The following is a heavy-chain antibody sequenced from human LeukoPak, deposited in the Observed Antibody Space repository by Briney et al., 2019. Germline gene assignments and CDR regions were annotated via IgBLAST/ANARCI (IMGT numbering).Heavy chain of an antibody. CDR1: GFTFSNYW. Sequence: GGSLRLSCAASGFTFSNYWMTWVRQSPGKGLEWVAIIKQDGSDKYYVDSVKGRFTISRDNGKNSLYLQMSSLRAEDTAVYYCARGGHRQKEFWGQGTLVTVSS. CDR2: IKQDGSDK. V-gene: IGHV3-7*01. CDR3: ARGGHRQKEF. J-gene: IGHJ4*02. D-gene: IGHD3-10*01.